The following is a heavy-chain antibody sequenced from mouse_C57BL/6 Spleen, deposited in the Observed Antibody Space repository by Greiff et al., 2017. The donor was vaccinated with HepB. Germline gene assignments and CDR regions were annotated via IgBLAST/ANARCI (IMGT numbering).Heavy chain of an antibody. J-gene: IGHJ2*01. Sequence: EVQLQQSGGGLVQPGGSMKLSCAASGFTFSDAWMDWVRQSPEKGLEWVAEIRKKANNTETYYAESVKGRFTISRDDSKSSVYLHMNSLRAEDTGIYSCNRGHFYYFDYWGQGTTLTVSS. V-gene: IGHV6-6*01. CDR3: NRGHFYYFDY. CDR1: GFTFSDAW. CDR2: IRKKANNTET.